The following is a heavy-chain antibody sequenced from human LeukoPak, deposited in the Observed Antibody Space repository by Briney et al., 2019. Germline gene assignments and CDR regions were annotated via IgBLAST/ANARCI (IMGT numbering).Heavy chain of an antibody. J-gene: IGHJ6*03. CDR3: ARGYYYMDV. CDR2: ISSSSTI. Sequence: GGSLRLSCAASGFTFSSYSMNWVRQAPGKGLEWVSYISSSSTIYYADSVKGRFTISRDNAKNSLYLQMNSLRAEDTAVYYCARGYYYMDVWGKGTTVTVSS. V-gene: IGHV3-48*01. CDR1: GFTFSSYS.